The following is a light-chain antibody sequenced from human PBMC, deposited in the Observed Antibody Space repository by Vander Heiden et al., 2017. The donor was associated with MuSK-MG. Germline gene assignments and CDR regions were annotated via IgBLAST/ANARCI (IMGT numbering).Light chain of an antibody. Sequence: QSALTQPASVSGPPGQSITISCTGTSSDVGGYNYVSWCQQHPGKAPKLMIYEVSNRPSGVSNRFSGSKSANTASLTISGLQAEDEADYYCSSFTSSRTWVFGGGTKLTVL. CDR1: SSDVGGYNY. CDR3: SSFTSSRTWV. J-gene: IGLJ3*02. V-gene: IGLV2-14*01. CDR2: EVS.